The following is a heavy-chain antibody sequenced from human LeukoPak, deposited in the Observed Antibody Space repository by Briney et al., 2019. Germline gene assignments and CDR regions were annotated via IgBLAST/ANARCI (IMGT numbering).Heavy chain of an antibody. CDR2: INHSGST. Sequence: PETLSLTCAVYGGSFSGYYWSWIRQPPGKGLEWIGEINHSGSTNYNPSLKSRVTISVDTSKNQFSLKLSSVTAADTAVYYCARSRGSYGYSTSYFDYWGQGTLVTVSS. V-gene: IGHV4-34*01. CDR3: ARSRGSYGYSTSYFDY. D-gene: IGHD5-18*01. J-gene: IGHJ4*02. CDR1: GGSFSGYY.